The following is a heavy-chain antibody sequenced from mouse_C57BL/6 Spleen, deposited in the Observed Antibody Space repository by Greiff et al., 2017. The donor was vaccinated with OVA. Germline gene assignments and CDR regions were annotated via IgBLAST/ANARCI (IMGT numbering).Heavy chain of an antibody. J-gene: IGHJ2*01. V-gene: IGHV1-26*01. CDR3: AKEADGYYDY. Sequence: EVQLQQSGPELVKPGASVKISCKASGYTFTDYYMNWVKQSHGKSLEWIGDINPNNGGTSYNQKFKGKATLTVDKSSSTAYMELRSLTSEDSAVYYCAKEADGYYDYWGQGTTLTVSS. D-gene: IGHD2-3*01. CDR1: GYTFTDYY. CDR2: INPNNGGT.